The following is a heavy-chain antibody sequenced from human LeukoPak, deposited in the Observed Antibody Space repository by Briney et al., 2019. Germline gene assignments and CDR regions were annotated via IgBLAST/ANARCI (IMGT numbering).Heavy chain of an antibody. CDR3: ARVSGEYYGSSGYPDY. Sequence: SETLSLTCAVSGVSLISSTYYWGWIRQPPGKGLEWIGSLYYSGATYYNPPLQSRVTISVNTSQNQFSFKVTSVTTADAAVYYGARVSGEYYGSSGYPDYWGQRTLVAVSP. J-gene: IGHJ4*02. D-gene: IGHD3-22*01. V-gene: IGHV4-39*07. CDR2: LYYSGAT. CDR1: GVSLISSTYY.